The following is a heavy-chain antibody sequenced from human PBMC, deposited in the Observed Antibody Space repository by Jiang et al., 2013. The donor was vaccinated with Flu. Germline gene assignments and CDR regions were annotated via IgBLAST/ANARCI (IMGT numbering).Heavy chain of an antibody. CDR3: ATWGXGPLYSSGWY. V-gene: IGHV3-33*01. CDR1: GFTFSDYG. J-gene: IGHJ2*01. Sequence: VQLVESGGGVVQPGRSLRLSCAASGFTFSDYGMHWVRQAPGKGLEWMALIWFDGTNENYVDSVKGRFTISRDNRKNTLYLQMNSLRAEDTAVYYCATWGXGPLYSSGWY. D-gene: IGHD3-22*01. CDR2: IWFDGTNE.